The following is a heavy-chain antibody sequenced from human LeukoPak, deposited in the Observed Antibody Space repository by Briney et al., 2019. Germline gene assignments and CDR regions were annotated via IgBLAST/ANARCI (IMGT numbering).Heavy chain of an antibody. J-gene: IGHJ5*02. CDR3: ARGKHNWFDP. D-gene: IGHD2-21*01. V-gene: IGHV3-9*01. CDR2: ISWNSGSI. Sequence: PGGSLRLSCAGSGFIFNNYAMHWVRQPPGKGLEWVSGISWNSGSIDYADSVKGRFTISRDNAKNSLYLQMNSLRAGDTAVYYCARGKHNWFDPWGQGTLVTVSS. CDR1: GFIFNNYA.